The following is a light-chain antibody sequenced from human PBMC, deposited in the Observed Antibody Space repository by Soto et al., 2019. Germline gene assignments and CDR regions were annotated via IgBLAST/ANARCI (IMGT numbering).Light chain of an antibody. CDR2: WAS. Sequence: DIVMTQSPDSLAGSLGERATINCKSSQSVLYSSNNKNYLAWYQQKPGQPPKLLIYWASTRESGVPDRFSGSGSGTDSTLTISSLQAEDVAVYYCQQYYSIPYTFGQGTELEIK. CDR1: QSVLYSSNNKNY. CDR3: QQYYSIPYT. V-gene: IGKV4-1*01. J-gene: IGKJ2*01.